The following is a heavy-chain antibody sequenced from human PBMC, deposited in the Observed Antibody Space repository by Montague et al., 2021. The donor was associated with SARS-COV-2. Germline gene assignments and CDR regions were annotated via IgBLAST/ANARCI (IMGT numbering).Heavy chain of an antibody. V-gene: IGHV4-34*01. J-gene: IGHJ5*02. CDR2: INHSGST. CDR3: ARGRYSSSWYGVLNWFDP. Sequence: SETLSLTCAVHGGSFSGYYWSWIRQPPGKGLEWIGEINHSGSTNYNPSLKSRVTISVDTSKNQFSLKLSSVTAADTAVYYCARGRYSSSWYGVLNWFDPWGQGTLVTVSS. CDR1: GGSFSGYY. D-gene: IGHD6-13*01.